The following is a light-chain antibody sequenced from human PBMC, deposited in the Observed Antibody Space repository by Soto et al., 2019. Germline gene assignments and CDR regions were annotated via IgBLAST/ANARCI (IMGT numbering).Light chain of an antibody. V-gene: IGKV3-20*01. CDR3: QQYGSSPWT. Sequence: EIVLTQSPGTLSLSPGERATLSCRASQSVSSSYLAWYQQKPGQAPRPLIYGASSRAIGIPDRFSGSGSGTDFTLTIIRLEPEDFAVYYWQQYGSSPWTFGQGTKVEIK. CDR1: QSVSSSY. J-gene: IGKJ1*01. CDR2: GAS.